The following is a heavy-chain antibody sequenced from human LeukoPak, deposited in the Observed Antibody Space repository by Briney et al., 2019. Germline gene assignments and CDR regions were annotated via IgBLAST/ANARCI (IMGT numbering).Heavy chain of an antibody. D-gene: IGHD5-12*01. CDR1: GGSISSYY. CDR2: IYTSGTI. J-gene: IGHJ6*03. CDR3: ARSPVVATISHYYYYMDV. Sequence: SETLSLTCTVSGGSISSYYWSWIRQPAGTALEWIWRIYTSGTITYNPSLNSRVTISVDKSKNQFSLKLSSVTAADTAVYYCARSPVVATISHYYYYMDVWGKGTTVTVSS. V-gene: IGHV4-4*07.